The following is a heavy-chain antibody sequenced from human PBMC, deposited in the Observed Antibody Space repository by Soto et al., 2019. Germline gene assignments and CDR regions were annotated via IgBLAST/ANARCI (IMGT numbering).Heavy chain of an antibody. D-gene: IGHD6-13*01. Sequence: QLQLQESGSGLVKPSQTLSLTCAVSGGSISSGGYSWSWIRQPPGKGLEWIGYIYHSGSTYYNPSLQSRVTISVDRSKNQFSLKLSSVTAADTAVYYCARGYSSSWPNWFDPWGQGTLVTVSS. CDR3: ARGYSSSWPNWFDP. CDR2: IYHSGST. CDR1: GGSISSGGYS. V-gene: IGHV4-30-2*01. J-gene: IGHJ5*02.